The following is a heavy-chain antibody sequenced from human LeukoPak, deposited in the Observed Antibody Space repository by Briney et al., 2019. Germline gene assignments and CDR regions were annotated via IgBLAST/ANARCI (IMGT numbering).Heavy chain of an antibody. V-gene: IGHV3-74*01. CDR3: ARDMGFNAFDI. D-gene: IGHD1-26*01. CDR1: GFTFSSYW. Sequence: PPGGSLRLSCAASGFTFSSYWMHWVRQAPGKGLVWVSRINSDGSTTNYADSVKGRFTISRDNAKNTLYLQMNSLRAEDTAVYYCARDMGFNAFDIWGQGTMVTVSS. J-gene: IGHJ3*02. CDR2: INSDGSTT.